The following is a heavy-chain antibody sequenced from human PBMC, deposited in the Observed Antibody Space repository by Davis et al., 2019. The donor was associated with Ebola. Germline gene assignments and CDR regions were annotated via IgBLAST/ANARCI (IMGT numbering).Heavy chain of an antibody. J-gene: IGHJ6*04. D-gene: IGHD3-3*01. CDR3: AKSGLSFGVVKYHYGMDV. CDR2: ISGSGGST. V-gene: IGHV3-23*01. CDR1: GFTFTSHA. Sequence: GGSLRLSCAASGFTFTSHAMHWVRQAPGKGLEWVSAISGSGGSTYYADSVKGRFTISRDNSKKTLYLQMNSLRAEDTAVYYCAKSGLSFGVVKYHYGMDVWGKGTTVTVSS.